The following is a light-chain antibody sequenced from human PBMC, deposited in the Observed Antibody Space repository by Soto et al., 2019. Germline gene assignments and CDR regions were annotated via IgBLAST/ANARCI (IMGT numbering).Light chain of an antibody. CDR1: NSNIGHNS. CDR2: DND. J-gene: IGLJ3*02. Sequence: QSVLTQPPSVSAAPGQKVTISCSGSNSNIGHNSVSWYQQLPGAAPKLLISDNDKRPSGIPGRFSGSKSGTSATLGITGLQTGDEADYYCGSWDNSLSSGVFGGGTKVTVL. CDR3: GSWDNSLSSGV. V-gene: IGLV1-51*01.